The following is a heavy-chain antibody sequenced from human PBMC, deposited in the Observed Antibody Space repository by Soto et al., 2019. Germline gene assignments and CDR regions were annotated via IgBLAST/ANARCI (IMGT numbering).Heavy chain of an antibody. Sequence: ASVKVSCKASGYTFTGYYMHWVRQAPGQGLEWMGWVNPNLGGTKYAQKFQGRVTMTRDTSISTAYMELSRLRSDDTAVYYCAKFVGYYYDHVMDVWGQGTTVTVSS. CDR1: GYTFTGYY. V-gene: IGHV1-2*02. J-gene: IGHJ6*02. D-gene: IGHD2-15*01. CDR3: AKFVGYYYDHVMDV. CDR2: VNPNLGGT.